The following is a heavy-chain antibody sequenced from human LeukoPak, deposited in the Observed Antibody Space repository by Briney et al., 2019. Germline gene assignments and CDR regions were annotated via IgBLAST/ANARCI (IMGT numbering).Heavy chain of an antibody. CDR2: MNPNSGNT. CDR3: ARGRYSGSPIVDY. CDR1: GYTFTSYD. J-gene: IGHJ4*02. Sequence: ASVKVSCKASGYTFTSYDINWVRQATGQGLEWMGWMNPNSGNTGYAQKFQGRVTITRNTSISTAYMELSSLGSGDTAVYYCARGRYSGSPIVDYWGQGTLVTVSS. V-gene: IGHV1-8*03. D-gene: IGHD1-26*01.